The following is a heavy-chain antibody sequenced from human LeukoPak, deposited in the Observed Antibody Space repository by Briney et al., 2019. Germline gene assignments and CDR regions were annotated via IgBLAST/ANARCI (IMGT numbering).Heavy chain of an antibody. D-gene: IGHD4-17*01. V-gene: IGHV5-51*01. J-gene: IGHJ5*02. CDR2: IHPTDSIT. CDR3: ARLAPDYADYWFDP. Sequence: GESLKISCKTSGYDFSSKWIGWVRQMPGKGLEWMGIIHPTDSITKYSPSFQGHVTMSVDTSVNTAYLQWTSLKASDTAIYYCARLAPDYADYWFDPWGQGTLVTVSS. CDR1: GYDFSSKW.